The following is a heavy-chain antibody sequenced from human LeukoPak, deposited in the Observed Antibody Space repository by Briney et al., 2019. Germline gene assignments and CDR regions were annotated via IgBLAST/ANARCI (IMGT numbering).Heavy chain of an antibody. J-gene: IGHJ4*02. D-gene: IGHD6-13*01. CDR2: ISGSGGST. Sequence: PGGSLTLSCAASGFTFSNYAMSWVRQAPGKGLEWVSAISGSGGSTYYADSVKGRFTISRDNSNNTLYLQISSLRAGDTAVYYCARHTGSTWSTGYWGQGTLVTVSS. CDR1: GFTFSNYA. CDR3: ARHTGSTWSTGY. V-gene: IGHV3-23*01.